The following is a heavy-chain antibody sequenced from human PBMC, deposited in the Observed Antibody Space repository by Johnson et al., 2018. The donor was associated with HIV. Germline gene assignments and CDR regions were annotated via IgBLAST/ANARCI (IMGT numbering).Heavy chain of an antibody. CDR3: ASISLGAFDI. CDR1: GFTFRNYA. J-gene: IGHJ3*02. Sequence: QMLLVESGGGVVQPGGSLRRSCAASGFTFRNYAMHWVLQAPGKGLEWVSVIYSGGSTYYADSRKGRFTISRDKSKNTLYLQMNSLRAEDTAVYYCASISLGAFDIWGQGTMVTVSS. V-gene: IGHV3-NL1*01. CDR2: IYSGGST. D-gene: IGHD2-21*01.